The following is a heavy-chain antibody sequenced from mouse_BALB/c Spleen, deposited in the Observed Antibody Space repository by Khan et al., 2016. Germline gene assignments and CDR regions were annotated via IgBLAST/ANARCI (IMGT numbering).Heavy chain of an antibody. CDR3: ARIYYDYDAFAY. D-gene: IGHD2-4*01. V-gene: IGHV2-2*02. CDR2: IWSGGST. J-gene: IGHJ3*01. Sequence: VQLKQSGPGLVQPSQSLSITCTVSGFSLTSYGVHWVRQSPGKGLEWLGVIWSGGSTDYNAAFISRLSISKDNSKSQVFFKMNSLQANDTAIYYCARIYYDYDAFAYWGQGTLVTVSA. CDR1: GFSLTSYG.